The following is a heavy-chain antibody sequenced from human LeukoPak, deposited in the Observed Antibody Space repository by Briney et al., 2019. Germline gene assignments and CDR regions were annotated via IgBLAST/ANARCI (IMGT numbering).Heavy chain of an antibody. Sequence: GGSLRLSCAASGFTFSSYSMNWVRQAPGKGLEWVSYISSSSSTIYYADSVKGRFTISRDNAKNSLYLQMNSLRAEDTAVYYCARTNFWSGQRLGYHYYYYMDVWGKGTTVTVSS. J-gene: IGHJ6*03. D-gene: IGHD3-3*01. V-gene: IGHV3-48*01. CDR1: GFTFSSYS. CDR3: ARTNFWSGQRLGYHYYYYMDV. CDR2: ISSSSSTI.